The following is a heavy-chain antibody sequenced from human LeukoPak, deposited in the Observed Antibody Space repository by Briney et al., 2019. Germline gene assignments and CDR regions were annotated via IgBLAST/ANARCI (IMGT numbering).Heavy chain of an antibody. D-gene: IGHD6-19*01. CDR1: GFTFSSYA. CDR3: AHIALWLLPHDY. CDR2: ISYDGSNK. J-gene: IGHJ4*02. Sequence: SGGSLRLSCAASGFTFSSYAMHWVRQAPGKGLEWVAVISYDGSNKYYADSVKGRFTISRDNSKNTLYLQMNSLRAEDTAVYYCAHIALWLLPHDYWGQGTLVTVSS. V-gene: IGHV3-30-3*01.